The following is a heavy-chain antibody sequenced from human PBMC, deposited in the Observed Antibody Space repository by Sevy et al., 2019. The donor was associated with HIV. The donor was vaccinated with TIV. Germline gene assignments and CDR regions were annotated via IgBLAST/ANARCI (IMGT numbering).Heavy chain of an antibody. Sequence: GGSLRLSCAASGFTFSNYGMHWVRRAPGKGLEWVAVISYDGSKKYYADSVKGRFTISRDNSKNTLYLQMNSLGTEDTAVYYCAKRPSLFYLLDYWGQGTLVTVSS. V-gene: IGHV3-30*18. D-gene: IGHD3-3*01. J-gene: IGHJ4*02. CDR1: GFTFSNYG. CDR2: ISYDGSKK. CDR3: AKRPSLFYLLDY.